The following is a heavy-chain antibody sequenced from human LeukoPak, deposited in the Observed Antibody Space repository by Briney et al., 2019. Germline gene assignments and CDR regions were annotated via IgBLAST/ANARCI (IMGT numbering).Heavy chain of an antibody. CDR1: GLTFSSYG. D-gene: IGHD6-19*01. V-gene: IGHV3-33*01. Sequence: GGSLRLSCAASGLTFSSYGMHWVRQAPGKGLEWVAVKWYDGSNKYYTDSVKGRFTISRDNSKNTLYLQMNSLRAEDTAVYYCAREGEQWLEPIVYFDLWGRGTLVTVSS. J-gene: IGHJ2*01. CDR2: KWYDGSNK. CDR3: AREGEQWLEPIVYFDL.